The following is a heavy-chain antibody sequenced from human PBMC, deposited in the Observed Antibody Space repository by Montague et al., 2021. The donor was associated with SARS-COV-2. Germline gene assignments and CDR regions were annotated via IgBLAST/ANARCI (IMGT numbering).Heavy chain of an antibody. V-gene: IGHV4-34*01. CDR2: IHHGGST. CDR3: ARLGDGVVPSPILGVGPYYSYYYMDV. D-gene: IGHD3-10*01. CDR1: GGSLSTYS. J-gene: IGHJ6*03. Sequence: SETLSLTCAVHGGSLSTYSWNWIRQPPGKGLEWIGKIHHGGSTNYSPSLKSRVTISADTSKNQFSLKLTSVAAADTAVYYCARLGDGVVPSPILGVGPYYSYYYMDVWGKGTTVTVSS.